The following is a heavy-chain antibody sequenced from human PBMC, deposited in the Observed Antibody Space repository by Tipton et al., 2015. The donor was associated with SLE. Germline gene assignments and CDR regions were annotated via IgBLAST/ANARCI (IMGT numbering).Heavy chain of an antibody. D-gene: IGHD4-17*01. CDR3: ARRDYGDHGAFDI. Sequence: LRLSCAVSGGSITSHYWSWVRQPPGKGLECIGHVFHSGTTKNNPSLKSRVTTSVDTSKNQFSLKLNSVTAADTAIYYCARRDYGDHGAFDIWGQGTMVTVSS. J-gene: IGHJ3*02. CDR2: VFHSGTT. V-gene: IGHV4-59*11. CDR1: GGSITSHY.